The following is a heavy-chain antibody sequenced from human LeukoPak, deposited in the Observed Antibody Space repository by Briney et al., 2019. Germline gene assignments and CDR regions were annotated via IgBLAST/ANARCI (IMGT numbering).Heavy chain of an antibody. CDR3: AREVAVAGTPYYFDY. D-gene: IGHD6-19*01. J-gene: IGHJ4*02. CDR1: GGSISSGGYY. Sequence: SQTLSLICTVSGGSISSGGYYWSWIRQHPGKGLEWIGYIYYSGSTYYNPSLKSRVTISVDTSKNQFSLKLSSVTAADTAVYYCAREVAVAGTPYYFDYWGQGTLVTVSS. V-gene: IGHV4-31*03. CDR2: IYYSGST.